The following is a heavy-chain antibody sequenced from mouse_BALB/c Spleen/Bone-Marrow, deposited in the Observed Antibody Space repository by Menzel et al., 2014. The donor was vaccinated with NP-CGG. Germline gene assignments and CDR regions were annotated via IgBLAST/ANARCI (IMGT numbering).Heavy chain of an antibody. Sequence: VKLMESGAELVKPGASMKLSCKASGYTFTSYWMHWVKQRPGQGLEWIGEINPSNGRTNYNEKFKSKATLTVDKSSSTAYMQLSSLTSEDSAVYYCARDGYYWGQGTLVTVSA. V-gene: IGHV1S81*02. CDR2: INPSNGRT. CDR3: ARDGYY. J-gene: IGHJ3*01. CDR1: GYTFTSYW. D-gene: IGHD2-3*01.